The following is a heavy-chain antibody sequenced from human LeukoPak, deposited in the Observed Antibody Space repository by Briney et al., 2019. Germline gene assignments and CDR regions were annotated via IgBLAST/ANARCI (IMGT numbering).Heavy chain of an antibody. CDR2: IYYSGST. J-gene: IGHJ4*02. Sequence: PSETLSLTCTVSGGSISSSSYYWGWIRQPPGKGLEWIGSIYYSGSTYYNPSLKSRVTISVDTSKNQFSLKLSSVTAADTAVYYCARLGQLVSYYFDYWGQGTLVTVSS. D-gene: IGHD6-6*01. CDR1: GGSISSSSYY. CDR3: ARLGQLVSYYFDY. V-gene: IGHV4-39*01.